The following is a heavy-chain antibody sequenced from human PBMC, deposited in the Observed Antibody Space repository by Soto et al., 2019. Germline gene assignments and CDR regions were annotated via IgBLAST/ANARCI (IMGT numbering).Heavy chain of an antibody. J-gene: IGHJ4*02. CDR1: GFTFSSYW. Sequence: GGSLRLSCAASGFTFSSYWMSWVRQAPGKGLEWVANIKQDGSEKYYVDSVKGRFTISRDNAKNSLYLQMNSLRAEDTAVYYCARDLRSSWPAYFDYWGQGTLVTVSS. CDR2: IKQDGSEK. D-gene: IGHD6-13*01. V-gene: IGHV3-7*01. CDR3: ARDLRSSWPAYFDY.